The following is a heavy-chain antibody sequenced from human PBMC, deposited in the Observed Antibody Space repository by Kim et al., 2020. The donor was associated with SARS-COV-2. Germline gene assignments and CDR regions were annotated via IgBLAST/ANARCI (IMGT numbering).Heavy chain of an antibody. CDR3: AKGDYDFWSGYYIID. J-gene: IGHJ4*02. CDR1: GFTFSSYG. D-gene: IGHD3-3*01. CDR2: ISYDGSNK. Sequence: GGSLRLSCAASGFTFSSYGMHWVRQAPGKGLEWVAVISYDGSNKYYADSVKGRFTISRDNSKNTLYLQMNSLRAEDTAVYYCAKGDYDFWSGYYIIDWGQGTLVTVSS. V-gene: IGHV3-30*18.